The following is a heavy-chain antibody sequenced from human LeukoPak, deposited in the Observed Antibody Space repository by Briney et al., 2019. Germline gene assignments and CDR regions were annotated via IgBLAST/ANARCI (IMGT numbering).Heavy chain of an antibody. CDR2: ISANNGHT. D-gene: IGHD6-19*01. J-gene: IGHJ4*02. V-gene: IGHV1-18*01. CDR3: ATEGIAVAEGGFDY. CDR1: GYTFTTYG. Sequence: ASVKVSCKASGYTFTTYGISWVRQAPGQGLEWMGWISANNGHTNYAQKVQGRVTMTTDTSTSTAYMELRSLRSDDTAVYYCATEGIAVAEGGFDYWGQGTLVTVSS.